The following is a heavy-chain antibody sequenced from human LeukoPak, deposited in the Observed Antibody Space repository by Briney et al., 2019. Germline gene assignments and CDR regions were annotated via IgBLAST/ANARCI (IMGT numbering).Heavy chain of an antibody. CDR1: RGSISGYS. Sequence: SETLSLTCTVSRGSISGYSWSWIRQSPGGGLEWIGYIYYSGSTSYNRSLKSRVTISVDTSKNQFSLKLSSVTAADTAVYYCAREEALGSGSFDYWGQGTLVTVSS. J-gene: IGHJ4*02. CDR3: AREEALGSGSFDY. CDR2: IYYSGST. D-gene: IGHD1-26*01. V-gene: IGHV4-59*01.